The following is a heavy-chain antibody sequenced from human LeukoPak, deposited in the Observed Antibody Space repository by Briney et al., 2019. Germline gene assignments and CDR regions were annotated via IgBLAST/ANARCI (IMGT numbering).Heavy chain of an antibody. D-gene: IGHD2-15*01. Sequence: GASVKVSCKASGYTFTGYYMHWVRQAPGQGLEWMGRINPNSGGTNYAQKFQGRVTMTRDTSISTAYMELSRLRSDDTAVYYCVREARLGCSGGSCFNDAFDIWGQGTMVTVSS. V-gene: IGHV1-2*06. CDR2: INPNSGGT. J-gene: IGHJ3*02. CDR1: GYTFTGYY. CDR3: VREARLGCSGGSCFNDAFDI.